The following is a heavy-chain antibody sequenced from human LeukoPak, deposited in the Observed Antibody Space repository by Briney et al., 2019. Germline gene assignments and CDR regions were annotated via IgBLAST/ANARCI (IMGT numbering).Heavy chain of an antibody. CDR3: AKDMGSGIRFYYYGMDV. Sequence: GGSLRLSCAASGFTFDDYAMHWVRQAPGKGLEWVSGISWNSGSIGYADSVKGRFTISRDNAKNSLYLQMNSLRAEDTALYYCAKDMGSGIRFYYYGMDVWGQGTTVTVSS. J-gene: IGHJ6*02. CDR2: ISWNSGSI. CDR1: GFTFDDYA. V-gene: IGHV3-9*01. D-gene: IGHD2-21*02.